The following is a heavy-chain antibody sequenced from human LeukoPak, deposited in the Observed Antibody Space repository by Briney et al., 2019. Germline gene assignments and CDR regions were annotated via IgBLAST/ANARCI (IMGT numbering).Heavy chain of an antibody. D-gene: IGHD3-10*01. CDR3: ARDAISRGIIDY. CDR1: GYTFSDYY. CDR2: INANSGDT. J-gene: IGHJ4*02. Sequence: ASVKVSCKASGYTFSDYYIHWVRQAPGQGLEWMGWINANSGDTNYAQKFQGRVTTTRDSSINTAYMELSRLRSDDTAVYWCARDAISRGIIDYWGQGTLVTVSS. V-gene: IGHV1-2*02.